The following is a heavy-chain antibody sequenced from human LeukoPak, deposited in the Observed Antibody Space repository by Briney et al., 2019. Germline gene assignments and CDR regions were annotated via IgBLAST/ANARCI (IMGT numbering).Heavy chain of an antibody. Sequence: PSETLSLTCIVSGGSIKSDDYYWGWIRQPPGKGLEWIGNILYTGNTFYNPSLQSRATLSVDTSKNQFSLRLRSVTAADTAVYYCAREGSGWFYYFDYWGQGTLVTVSS. J-gene: IGHJ4*02. CDR3: AREGSGWFYYFDY. CDR1: GGSIKSDDYY. D-gene: IGHD6-19*01. V-gene: IGHV4-39*02. CDR2: ILYTGNT.